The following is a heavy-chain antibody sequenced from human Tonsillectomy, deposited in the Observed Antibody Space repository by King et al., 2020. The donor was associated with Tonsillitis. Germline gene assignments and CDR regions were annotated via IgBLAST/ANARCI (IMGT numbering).Heavy chain of an antibody. CDR3: AKSSGRLSIFGIVIMQFDS. CDR2: SGGYGFDT. V-gene: IGHV3-23*04. D-gene: IGHD3-3*01. J-gene: IGHJ4*02. Sequence: VQLVESGGGLVQPGGSLRLSCVASGFTFNNYAMSWVRQTPGKGLEGVSSSGGYGFDTYYADSVEGRFTISRDNSKTTLYLQMNSLRAEEPAIYYCAKSSGRLSIFGIVIMQFDSWGQGTLVTVSS. CDR1: GFTFNNYA.